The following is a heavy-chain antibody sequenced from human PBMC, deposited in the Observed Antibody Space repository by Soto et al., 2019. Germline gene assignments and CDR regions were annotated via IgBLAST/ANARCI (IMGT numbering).Heavy chain of an antibody. J-gene: IGHJ6*02. Sequence: GGSLRLSCVASGLPVAGSYMAWVRQAPGEGLEWASVIYNDGTTYYSQSVEGRFTISRDTSKNTLYLQMDRLRDEDTAVYYCVRPLPSGQTHARDVWGQGTTVTVSS. CDR1: GLPVAGSY. D-gene: IGHD3-10*01. CDR2: IYNDGTT. CDR3: VRPLPSGQTHARDV. V-gene: IGHV3-53*01.